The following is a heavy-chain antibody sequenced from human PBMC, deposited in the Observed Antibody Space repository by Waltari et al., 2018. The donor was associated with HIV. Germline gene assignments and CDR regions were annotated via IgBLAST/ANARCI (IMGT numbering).Heavy chain of an antibody. CDR1: GFTFSSYW. Sequence: EVQLVESGGGLVQPGGSLRLSCAASGFTFSSYWMSWVRQAPGKGLEWVANIKQDGREKNYVDSVKGRFTISRDNAKNSVYLQMNSLRVEDTAVYYCARPIGRGQDYWGQGTLVTVSS. V-gene: IGHV3-7*01. CDR3: ARPIGRGQDY. J-gene: IGHJ4*02. CDR2: IKQDGREK.